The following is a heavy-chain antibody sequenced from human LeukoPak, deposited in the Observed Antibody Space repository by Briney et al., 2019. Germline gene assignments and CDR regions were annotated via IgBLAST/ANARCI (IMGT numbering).Heavy chain of an antibody. CDR2: ISSSSSYI. Sequence: GGSLRLSCAASGFTFSSYSMTWVRRAPGKGLEWVSSISSSSSYIYYADSVKGRFTISRDNAKNSLYLQMNSLRAEDTAVYYCARGCQYQLLIYFYYYMDVWGKGTTVTVSS. D-gene: IGHD2-2*01. CDR1: GFTFSSYS. V-gene: IGHV3-21*04. J-gene: IGHJ6*03. CDR3: ARGCQYQLLIYFYYYMDV.